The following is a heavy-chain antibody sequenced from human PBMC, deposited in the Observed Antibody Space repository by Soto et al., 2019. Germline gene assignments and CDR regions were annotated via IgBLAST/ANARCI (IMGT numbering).Heavy chain of an antibody. CDR1: EYRFNSYW. D-gene: IGHD6-6*01. CDR2: IYPGDSDT. J-gene: IGHJ4*02. Sequence: GESLKISCKGSEYRFNSYWIGWVRQMPGKGLEWIGMIYPGDSDTTYNPSFQGQVTMSADKSISTAYLQWSSLKASDTAMYYCARVVAARPSRIDYWGQGTLVTVSS. V-gene: IGHV5-51*01. CDR3: ARVVAARPSRIDY.